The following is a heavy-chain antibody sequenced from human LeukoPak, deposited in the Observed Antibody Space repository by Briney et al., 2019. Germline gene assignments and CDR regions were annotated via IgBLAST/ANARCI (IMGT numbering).Heavy chain of an antibody. CDR1: GYTFTSYD. CDR2: MNPNSGNT. CDR3: ARRRLSSRGVGHNWFDP. V-gene: IGHV1-8*01. Sequence: ASVKVSCKASGYTFTSYDINWVRQATGQGLEWMGWMNPNSGNTGYAQKFQGRVTMTRNNPISTAYMELSSLRSEDTAVYYCARRRLSSRGVGHNWFDPWGQGTLVTVSS. J-gene: IGHJ5*02. D-gene: IGHD6-13*01.